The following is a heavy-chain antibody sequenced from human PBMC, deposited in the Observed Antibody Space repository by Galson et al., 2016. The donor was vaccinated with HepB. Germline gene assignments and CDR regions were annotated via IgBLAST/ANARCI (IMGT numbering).Heavy chain of an antibody. CDR1: GYTFTSYG. V-gene: IGHV1-18*01. CDR2: SSAYNGNK. CDR3: GSQRVGVVIIPY. J-gene: IGHJ4*02. Sequence: SVKVSCKASGYTFTSYGISWVRQAPGQGLEWMGWSSAYNGNKKYAQKFQGRVIMTTDTSTSTEHMEVSSLRAEDTAVYYCGSQRVGVVIIPYWGQGTLVTVSS. D-gene: IGHD3-3*01.